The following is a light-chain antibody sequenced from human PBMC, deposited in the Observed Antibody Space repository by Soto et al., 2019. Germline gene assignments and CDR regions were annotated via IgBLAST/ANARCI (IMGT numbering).Light chain of an antibody. CDR1: NIGSKS. V-gene: IGLV3-21*04. Sequence: SYELTQPPSVSVDPGKTARITCGGNNIGSKSVHWYQQKPGQAPVLVIYYDSDRPSGIPERFSGSNSGNTATLTISRVEAGDEADYYCQVWDSSSDRYVVFGGGTKLTVL. CDR3: QVWDSSSDRYVV. CDR2: YDS. J-gene: IGLJ2*01.